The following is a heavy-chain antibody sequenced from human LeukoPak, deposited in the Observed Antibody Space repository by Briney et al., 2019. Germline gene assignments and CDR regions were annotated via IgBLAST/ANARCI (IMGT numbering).Heavy chain of an antibody. V-gene: IGHV1-2*04. CDR1: GYTFTGYY. CDR2: INPNSGGT. CDR3: ARGRHGGTAPYYFDY. J-gene: IGHJ4*02. Sequence: GASVKVSCKASGYTFTGYYMHWVRQAPGQGLEWMGWINPNSGGTNYAQKFQGWVTMTRDTSISTAYTELSRLRSDDTAVYYCARGRHGGTAPYYFDYWGQGTLVTVSS. D-gene: IGHD2-15*01.